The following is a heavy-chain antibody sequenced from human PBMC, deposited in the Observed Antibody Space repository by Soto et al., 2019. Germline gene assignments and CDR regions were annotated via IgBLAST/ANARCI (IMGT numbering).Heavy chain of an antibody. Sequence: GGSLRLSCAASGFTFSSYSMNWVRQAPGKGLEWVSSISSSSSYIYYADSVKGRFTISRDNAKNSLYLQMNSLRAEDTAVYYCARDSYCSGGSCQAYGMDVWGQGTTVTVSS. CDR3: ARDSYCSGGSCQAYGMDV. D-gene: IGHD2-15*01. V-gene: IGHV3-21*01. CDR2: ISSSSSYI. J-gene: IGHJ6*02. CDR1: GFTFSSYS.